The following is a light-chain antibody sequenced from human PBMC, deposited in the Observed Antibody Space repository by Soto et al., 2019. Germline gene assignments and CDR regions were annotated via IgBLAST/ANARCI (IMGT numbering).Light chain of an antibody. CDR1: SSDVGGYNY. Sequence: QSALTQPPSASGSPGQSVTISCTGTSSDVGGYNYVSWYQQHPGKAPKLMIYEVSKRPSGVPDRFSGSKSGNTASLTVSGLQAEDEADYYCSSYAGSNNLIPVVFGGGTKLTVL. V-gene: IGLV2-8*01. J-gene: IGLJ2*01. CDR3: SSYAGSNNLIPVV. CDR2: EVS.